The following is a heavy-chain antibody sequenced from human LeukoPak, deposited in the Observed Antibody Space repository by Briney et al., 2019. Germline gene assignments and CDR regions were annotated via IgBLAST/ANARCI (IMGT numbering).Heavy chain of an antibody. CDR2: ISAGGSAT. CDR3: AKAHWDYDSSGYYSPGDY. CDR1: GFIFSNYG. V-gene: IGHV3-23*01. D-gene: IGHD3-22*01. J-gene: IGHJ4*02. Sequence: PGGSLRLSCAASGFIFSNYGMNWVRQAPGKGLEWVAAISAGGSATSYADSVRGRFTISRDNSKNTLYLQMNSLRAEDTAVYYCAKAHWDYDSSGYYSPGDYWGQGTLVTVSS.